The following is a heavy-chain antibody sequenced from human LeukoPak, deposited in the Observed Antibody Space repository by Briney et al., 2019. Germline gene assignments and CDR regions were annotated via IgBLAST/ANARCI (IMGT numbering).Heavy chain of an antibody. CDR3: AAPSVAATLSEDGMDV. D-gene: IGHD2-15*01. J-gene: IGHJ6*02. Sequence: ASVKVSCKASGYTFTSYAMHWVRQAPGQRLEWMGWINAGSGNTNYAQKFQERVTITRDMSTSTAYMELSSLRSEDTAVYYCAAPSVAATLSEDGMDVWGQGTTVTVSS. CDR2: INAGSGNT. CDR1: GYTFTSYA. V-gene: IGHV1-3*01.